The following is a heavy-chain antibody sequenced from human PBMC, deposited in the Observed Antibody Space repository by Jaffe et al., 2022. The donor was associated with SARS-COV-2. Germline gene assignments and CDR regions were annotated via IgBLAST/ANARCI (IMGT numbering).Heavy chain of an antibody. CDR2: IIPILGIA. CDR1: GGTFSSYT. Sequence: QVQLVQSGAEVKKPGSSVKVSCKASGGTFSSYTISWVRQAPGQGLEWMGRIIPILGIANYAQKFQGRVTITADKSTSTAYMELSSLRSEDTAVYYCAREGDIVVVPADHYYYGMDVWGQGTTVTVSS. D-gene: IGHD2-2*01. J-gene: IGHJ6*02. CDR3: AREGDIVVVPADHYYYGMDV. V-gene: IGHV1-69*08.